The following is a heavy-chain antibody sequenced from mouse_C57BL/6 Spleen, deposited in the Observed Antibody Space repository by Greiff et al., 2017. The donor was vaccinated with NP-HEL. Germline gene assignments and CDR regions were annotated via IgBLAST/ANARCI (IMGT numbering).Heavy chain of an antibody. CDR2: IYPGNSDT. Sequence: EVQLQQSGTVLARPGASVKMSCKTSGYTFTSYWMHWVKQRPGQGLEWIGAIYPGNSDTSYNQKFKGKAKLTAVTSASTAYMELSSLTNEDSAVYYCTSLLGGYDDYAMDYWGQGTSVTVSS. CDR3: TSLLGGYDDYAMDY. D-gene: IGHD2-2*01. J-gene: IGHJ4*01. V-gene: IGHV1-5*01. CDR1: GYTFTSYW.